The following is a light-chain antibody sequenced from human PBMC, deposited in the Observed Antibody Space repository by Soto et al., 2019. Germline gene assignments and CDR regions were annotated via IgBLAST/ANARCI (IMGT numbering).Light chain of an antibody. CDR1: QSVSSN. CDR3: QQYNNWPPWT. J-gene: IGKJ1*01. Sequence: EIVMTQSPATLSVSPGERATLSCRASQSVSSNLAWYQQKPGQAPRLLIYGESTRATGIPDRFTGSGSGTLFTLPISSLQSEDFAVYYCQQYNNWPPWTFGQGTKVEIK. CDR2: GES. V-gene: IGKV3-15*01.